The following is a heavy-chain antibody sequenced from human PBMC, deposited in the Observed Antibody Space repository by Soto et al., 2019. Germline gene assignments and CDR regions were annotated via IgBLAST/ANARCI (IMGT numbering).Heavy chain of an antibody. CDR2: ISAYNGNT. CDR1: GYTFTSYG. V-gene: IGHV1-18*01. J-gene: IGHJ4*02. Sequence: QVQLVQSGAEVKKPGASVKVSCKASGYTFTSYGISWVRQAPGQGLEWMGWISAYNGNTNYAQKLEGRVTMTTDTPTSTAYRELRSLRSDDTAVYYCARDIYMRYSSGRYWGQGTLVTVSS. CDR3: ARDIYMRYSSGRY. D-gene: IGHD6-19*01.